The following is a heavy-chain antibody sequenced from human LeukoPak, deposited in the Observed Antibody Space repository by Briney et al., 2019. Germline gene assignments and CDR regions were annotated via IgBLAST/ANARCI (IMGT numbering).Heavy chain of an antibody. D-gene: IGHD3-22*01. CDR3: AREYDSSGYYYGYFDF. J-gene: IGHJ4*02. CDR1: GRSISSYY. CDR2: IYYSGST. V-gene: IGHV4-59*01. Sequence: SETLSLTCTVSGRSISSYYWSWIRQPPGGGLEWRGYIYYSGSTNYNPSLKSRVTISVDTSKNQFSLKLSSVTAADTAVYYCAREYDSSGYYYGYFDFWGQGTLVTVSS.